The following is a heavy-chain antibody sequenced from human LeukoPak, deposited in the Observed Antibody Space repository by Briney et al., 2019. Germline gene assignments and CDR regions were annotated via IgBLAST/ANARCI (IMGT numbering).Heavy chain of an antibody. D-gene: IGHD3-22*01. CDR2: INPSGGST. CDR1: GYTFTSYY. V-gene: IGHV1-46*01. Sequence: ASVKVSCKAPGYTFTSYYMHWVRQAPGQGLEWMGIINPSGGSTSYAQKFQGRVTMTRDTSTSTVYMELSSLRSEDTAMYYCARGAAPYYYDSSGYLPFDYWGQGTLVTVSS. CDR3: ARGAAPYYYDSSGYLPFDY. J-gene: IGHJ4*02.